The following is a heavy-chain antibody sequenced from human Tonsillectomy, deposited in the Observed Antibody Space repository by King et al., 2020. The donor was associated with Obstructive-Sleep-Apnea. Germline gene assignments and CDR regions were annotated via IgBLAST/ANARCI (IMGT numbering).Heavy chain of an antibody. CDR3: ARENDNDTYGYSHYFDY. D-gene: IGHD5-18*01. CDR1: GFSFSTYW. CDR2: IRQDGTEM. V-gene: IGHV3-7*03. Sequence: VQLVESGGGLVRPGGSLRLSCAASGFSFSTYWMTWVRQAPGKGLEWVANIRQDGTEMYYMDSVKGRFTISRENAKNSLYLQMNSLRAEDTAVYYCARENDNDTYGYSHYFDYWGQGTLVTVSS. J-gene: IGHJ4*02.